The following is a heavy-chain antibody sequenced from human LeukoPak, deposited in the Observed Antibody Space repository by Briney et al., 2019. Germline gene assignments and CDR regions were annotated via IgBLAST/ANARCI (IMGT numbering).Heavy chain of an antibody. Sequence: GGSLRLSCAASGFTFISYAMSWVRQAPGKGLEWVSSLSGNAGRPYYADSVKGRFTISRDNSKNTLYLQMNSLRAEDTAVYYCAKDHRDSGNYYCYGLDVWGQGTMVTVSS. D-gene: IGHD1-26*01. J-gene: IGHJ6*02. CDR3: AKDHRDSGNYYCYGLDV. CDR1: GFTFISYA. CDR2: LSGNAGRP. V-gene: IGHV3-23*01.